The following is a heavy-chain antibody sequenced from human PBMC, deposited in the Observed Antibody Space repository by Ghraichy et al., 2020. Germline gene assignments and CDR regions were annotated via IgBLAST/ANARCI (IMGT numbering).Heavy chain of an antibody. D-gene: IGHD3-22*01. CDR3: AKEYYFDSTGYTGEADY. CDR1: GFTFANYA. CDR2: ISGSGDNT. J-gene: IGHJ4*02. Sequence: GESLNISCAASGFTFANYAMTWVRQAPGKGLEWVSTISGSGDNTYYADSVKGRFTISRDNSEDTLHLQMNSLRAEDTAVYYCAKEYYFDSTGYTGEADYWGQGTLVTVSS. V-gene: IGHV3-23*01.